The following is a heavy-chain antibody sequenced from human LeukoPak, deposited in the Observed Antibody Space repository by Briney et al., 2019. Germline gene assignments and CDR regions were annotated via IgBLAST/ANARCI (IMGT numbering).Heavy chain of an antibody. D-gene: IGHD3-9*01. CDR3: ARATVLRYFDWLSDNWFDP. Sequence: ASVKVSCKASGYTFTGYYMHWVRQAPGQGLEWMGWINPNSGGTNYAQKFQGRVTMTRDMSTSTVYMELSSLRSEDTAVYYCARATVLRYFDWLSDNWFDPWGQGTLVTVSS. CDR2: INPNSGGT. J-gene: IGHJ5*02. CDR1: GYTFTGYY. V-gene: IGHV1-2*02.